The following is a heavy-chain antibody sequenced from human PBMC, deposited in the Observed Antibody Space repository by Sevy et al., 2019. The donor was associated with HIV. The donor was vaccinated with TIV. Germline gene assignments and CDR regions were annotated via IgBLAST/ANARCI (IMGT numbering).Heavy chain of an antibody. V-gene: IGHV4-59*08. CDR2: IYYNGHI. D-gene: IGHD1-26*01. CDR3: AGENAWGRGYS. CDR1: GGSITSLY. Sequence: SETLSLTCTVSGGSITSLYWNWIRQPPGKGLEWIANIYYNGHINYNPSLKSRVTLSLDTSMNQFSLGRSSVTAADTAMYYCAGENAWGRGYSWGQGTLVTVSS. J-gene: IGHJ4*02.